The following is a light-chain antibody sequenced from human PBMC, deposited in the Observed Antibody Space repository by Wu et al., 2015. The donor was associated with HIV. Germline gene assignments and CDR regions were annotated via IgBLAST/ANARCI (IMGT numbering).Light chain of an antibody. CDR3: QQSYTTRWT. Sequence: DIQMTQSPSSLSASVGDRVTITCRASQSICSYLNWYQQKPGKAPKLLIYAASSLQTGVPLRFSGSGSGTDFTLTISSLQPEDFATYYCQQSYTTRWTFGQGTKVEIK. J-gene: IGKJ1*01. CDR1: QSICSY. V-gene: IGKV1-39*01. CDR2: AAS.